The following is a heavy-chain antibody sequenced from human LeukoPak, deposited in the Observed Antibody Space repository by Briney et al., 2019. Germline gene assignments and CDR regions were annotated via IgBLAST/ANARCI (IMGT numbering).Heavy chain of an antibody. CDR1: GGSISSGSYY. V-gene: IGHV4-39*01. Sequence: PSETLSLTCTVSGGSISSGSYYWSWIRQPAGKGLEWIGSIYYSGSTYYNPSLKSRVTMSVDTSKNQFSLKLSSVTAADTAVYYCARHALTWAVATHYFDYWGQGTLVTVSS. CDR2: IYYSGST. D-gene: IGHD6-19*01. J-gene: IGHJ4*02. CDR3: ARHALTWAVATHYFDY.